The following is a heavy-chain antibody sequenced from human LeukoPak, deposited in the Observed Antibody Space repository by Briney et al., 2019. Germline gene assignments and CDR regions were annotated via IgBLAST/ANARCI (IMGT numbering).Heavy chain of an antibody. Sequence: PGGSLRLSCAASGFSFSSYAMSWVRQAPGKGLEWVSGISVGGDYTDYADSVKGRFTISRDNSKNTLYLQMNSLRAEDTAVYYCARRYCTNAVCYPSWFDPWGQGTLVTVSS. CDR1: GFSFSSYA. CDR2: ISVGGDYT. J-gene: IGHJ5*02. CDR3: ARRYCTNAVCYPSWFDP. D-gene: IGHD2-8*01. V-gene: IGHV3-23*01.